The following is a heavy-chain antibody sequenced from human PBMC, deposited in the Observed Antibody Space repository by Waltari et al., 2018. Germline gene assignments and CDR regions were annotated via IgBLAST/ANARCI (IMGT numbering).Heavy chain of an antibody. V-gene: IGHV1-24*01. CDR3: ATGGDYDEYALHYFRGLDV. CDR1: GNSITESP. D-gene: IGHD4-17*01. J-gene: IGHJ6*02. CDR2: FDPEDGEG. Sequence: QVQLVQSEAEVMKPGASVKVSCKVSGNSITESPMHWVRQAPGKGLEWMGSFDPEDGEGTYAQGVLDRVTMTEDRSTNTAYMELSSLRLEDTAVYYCATGGDYDEYALHYFRGLDVWGQGTMVIVAS.